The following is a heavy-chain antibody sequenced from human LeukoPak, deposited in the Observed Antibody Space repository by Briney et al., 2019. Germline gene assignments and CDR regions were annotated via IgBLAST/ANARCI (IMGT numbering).Heavy chain of an antibody. CDR3: ARRALGPIGAFDH. V-gene: IGHV3-11*01. CDR2: IGTRGRPL. CDR1: GFTFSDYY. D-gene: IGHD3-10*01. Sequence: GGSLRLSCAASGFTFSDYYMSWIRQAPGQGLEWIAYIGTRGRPLYFADSVKGRISASRDDGVNSLFLQMEGLTVEDTAIYYCARRALGPIGAFDHWGQGALVTVSS. J-gene: IGHJ4*02.